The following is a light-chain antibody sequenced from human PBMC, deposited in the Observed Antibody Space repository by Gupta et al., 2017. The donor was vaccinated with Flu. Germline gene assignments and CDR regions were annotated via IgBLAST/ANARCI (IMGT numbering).Light chain of an antibody. CDR2: EVS. V-gene: IGLV2-14*01. Sequence: IATSCTGTSSDVGGYEYVSWYQQHPDKAPKLMIFEVSNRPSGVSDRFSGSKSGNTASLTISGLQAEDEADYYCSSYTNTGTLVVFGGGTKLTVL. CDR3: SSYTNTGTLVV. J-gene: IGLJ2*01. CDR1: SSDVGGYEY.